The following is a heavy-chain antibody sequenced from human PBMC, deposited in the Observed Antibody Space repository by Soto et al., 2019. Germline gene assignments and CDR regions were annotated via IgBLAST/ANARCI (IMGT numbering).Heavy chain of an antibody. CDR1: GFSLSTSGVG. V-gene: IGHV2-5*01. Sequence: VSGPTLVNPTQTLTLTCTFSGFSLSTSGVGVGWIRQPPGKALEWLALIYWNDDKRYSPSLKSRLTITKDTSKNQVVLTMTNMDPVDTATYYCAHTKKVLRYFDWSVEAKYNWFDPWGQGTLVTVSS. J-gene: IGHJ5*02. CDR3: AHTKKVLRYFDWSVEAKYNWFDP. CDR2: IYWNDDK. D-gene: IGHD3-9*01.